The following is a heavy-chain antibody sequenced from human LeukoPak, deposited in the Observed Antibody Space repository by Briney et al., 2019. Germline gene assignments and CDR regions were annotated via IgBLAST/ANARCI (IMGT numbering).Heavy chain of an antibody. Sequence: GGSLRLSCAASGFPFSSYGMPWVRQAPGKGLEWVAVISYDGSNKYYADSVKGRFTISRDNSKNTLYLQMNSLRAEDTAVYYCAKDALLAAADSKYGMDVWGQGTTVTVSS. CDR1: GFPFSSYG. V-gene: IGHV3-30*18. J-gene: IGHJ6*02. CDR3: AKDALLAAADSKYGMDV. CDR2: ISYDGSNK. D-gene: IGHD6-13*01.